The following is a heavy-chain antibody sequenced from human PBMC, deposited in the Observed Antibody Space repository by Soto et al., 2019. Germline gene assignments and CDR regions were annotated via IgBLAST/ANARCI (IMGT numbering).Heavy chain of an antibody. Sequence: EVQLLDSGGGLVQPGGSLRLSCEASGFSFSTFDMSWVRQAPGKGLQCVSFIRGSDGTTYYADSVGGRLTISRANSRTTLYLQMNRRRADGSALYYCANGAWLDFWGRGTLVTVSS. CDR1: GFSFSTFD. CDR2: IRGSDGTT. CDR3: ANGAWLDF. J-gene: IGHJ4*02. V-gene: IGHV3-23*01. D-gene: IGHD2-15*01.